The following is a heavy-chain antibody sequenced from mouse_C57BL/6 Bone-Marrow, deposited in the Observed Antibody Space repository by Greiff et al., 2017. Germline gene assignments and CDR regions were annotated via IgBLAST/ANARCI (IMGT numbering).Heavy chain of an antibody. CDR2: IWWDDDK. J-gene: IGHJ1*03. CDR3: ARRRSHYYGSSWYCDV. D-gene: IGHD1-1*01. CDR1: GFSLSTFGMG. V-gene: IGHV8-8*01. Sequence: QVTLKESGPGILQPSQTLSLTCSFSGFSLSTFGMGVGWIRQPSGKGLEWLAHIWWDDDKYYNPALKSRLTISKDTSKNQVFLKIANVDTADTATYYCARRRSHYYGSSWYCDVWGTGTTVTVSS.